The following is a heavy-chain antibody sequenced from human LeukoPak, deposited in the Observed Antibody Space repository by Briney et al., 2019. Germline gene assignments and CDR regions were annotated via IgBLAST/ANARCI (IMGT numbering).Heavy chain of an antibody. CDR1: GGSISSYY. V-gene: IGHV4-59*01. CDR2: MHGSGSP. J-gene: IGHJ3*02. Sequence: HSETLSLTCTVSGGSISSYYWSWIRQPPGKGLEWIAYMHGSGSPNYNPSLASRLTLSVDATENLLSLKLTSVTAADTAVYFCARDLSVNAFDIWGQGTLVTVSS. CDR3: ARDLSVNAFDI. D-gene: IGHD2/OR15-2a*01.